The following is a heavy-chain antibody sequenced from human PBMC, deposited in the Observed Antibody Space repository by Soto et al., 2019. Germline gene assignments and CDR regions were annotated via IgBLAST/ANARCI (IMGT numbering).Heavy chain of an antibody. D-gene: IGHD1-26*01. V-gene: IGHV3-21*01. Sequence: GGSLRLSCAASGFTFSRYSMNWVRQAPGKGLEWVAAISSTTNYIYYADSMKGRFTVSRDNAKNTLYLEMNSLSDEDTAEYYCARESEELNSYFDYWGQGTLVTVSS. CDR3: ARESEELNSYFDY. J-gene: IGHJ4*02. CDR1: GFTFSRYS. CDR2: ISSTTNYI.